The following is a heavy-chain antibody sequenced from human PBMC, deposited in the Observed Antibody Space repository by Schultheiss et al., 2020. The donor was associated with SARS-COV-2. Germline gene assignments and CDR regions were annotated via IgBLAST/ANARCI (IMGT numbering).Heavy chain of an antibody. V-gene: IGHV4-61*01. Sequence: SETLSLTCTVSGGSVTSASYYWSWFRQPPGKGLEWIGYIYYTGSTYYNPSHKSRVTISVDTSKNQFYLKLSSVTAADTAVYYCARGPEDIAAAGYYYYYYGLDVWGQGTAGTVSS. CDR2: IYYTGST. CDR3: ARGPEDIAAAGYYYYYYGLDV. CDR1: GGSVTSASYY. D-gene: IGHD6-13*01. J-gene: IGHJ6*02.